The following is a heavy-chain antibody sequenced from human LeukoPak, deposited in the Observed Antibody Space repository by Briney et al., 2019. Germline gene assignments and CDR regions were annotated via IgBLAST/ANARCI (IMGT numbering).Heavy chain of an antibody. Sequence: SETLSLTCTVSSGSISSYYWSWIRQPPGKGLEWIGNINYSGSSNSNPSLKSRATISVDMSRKHFFLDLISVTAADTAVYYCARAVHYSGTSDQYTGGWYYFDFWGQGTRVTVSS. D-gene: IGHD3-10*01. CDR3: ARAVHYSGTSDQYTGGWYYFDF. CDR1: SGSISSYY. V-gene: IGHV4-59*01. J-gene: IGHJ4*02. CDR2: INYSGSS.